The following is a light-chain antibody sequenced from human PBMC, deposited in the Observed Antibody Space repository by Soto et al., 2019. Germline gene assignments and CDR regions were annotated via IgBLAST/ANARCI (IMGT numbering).Light chain of an antibody. CDR1: TSNVGTYDL. Sequence: QSALTQPASVSGSPGQSITISCTGTTSNVGTYDLVSWYQQHPGKAPKLMIYEAIKRPSGVSNRFSGSKSGNTASLTISGLQPEDEADYYCYSYAGSGTGVFGGGTKLTVL. CDR3: YSYAGSGTGV. CDR2: EAI. V-gene: IGLV2-23*01. J-gene: IGLJ2*01.